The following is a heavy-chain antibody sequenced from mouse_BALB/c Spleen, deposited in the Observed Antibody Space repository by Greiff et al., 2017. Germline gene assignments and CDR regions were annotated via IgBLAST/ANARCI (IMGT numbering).Heavy chain of an antibody. V-gene: IGHV5-6-2*01. Sequence: EVMLVESGGGLVKLGGSLKLSCAASGFTFSSYYMSWVRQTPEKRLELVAAINSNGGSTYYPDTVKGRFTISRDNAKNTLYLQMSSLKSEDTALYYCARHYGLGYFDYWGQGTTLTVSS. CDR1: GFTFSSYY. CDR3: ARHYGLGYFDY. D-gene: IGHD3-3*01. J-gene: IGHJ2*01. CDR2: INSNGGST.